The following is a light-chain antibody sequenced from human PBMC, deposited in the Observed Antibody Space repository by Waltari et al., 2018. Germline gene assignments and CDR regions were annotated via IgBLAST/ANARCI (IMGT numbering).Light chain of an antibody. CDR1: SSDVGSSNL. CDR3: YSYAGGSV. J-gene: IGLJ1*01. Sequence: QSALTQPASVSGSPGQSITISCTGSSSDVGSSNLFSWYLQHPGKAPNPIIYEVSKRPSGVSNRFSGSKSGNTASLTISGLQAEDEADYYCYSYAGGSVFGTGTKVTVL. CDR2: EVS. V-gene: IGLV2-23*02.